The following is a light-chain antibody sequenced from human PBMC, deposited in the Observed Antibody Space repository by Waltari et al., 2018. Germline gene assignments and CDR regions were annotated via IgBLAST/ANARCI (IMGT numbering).Light chain of an antibody. J-gene: IGLJ2*01. CDR2: EGS. CDR1: STDVGSYKL. V-gene: IGLV2-23*01. Sequence: QSALTQPASVSGSPGQSITISCTGTSTDVGSYKLVSWYQQHPGKAPKLMIYEGSKRPSGVSNRFAGSKSGNTASLTLSGLQAEDEADYYCCSYAGSSILIFGGGTKLTVL. CDR3: CSYAGSSILI.